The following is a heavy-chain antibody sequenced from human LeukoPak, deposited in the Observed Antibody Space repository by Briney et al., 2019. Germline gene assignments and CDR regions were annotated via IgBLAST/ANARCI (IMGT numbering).Heavy chain of an antibody. D-gene: IGHD2-21*01. CDR3: ARHGRVVYYFDY. Sequence: SETLSLTCTVSGGSISSSGYYWGWIRQPPGKGLEWIGSIYYSGSTYYNPSLKSRVTISVDTSKNQFSLKLSSVTAADTAVYYCARHGRVVYYFDYWGQGTLVTVSS. V-gene: IGHV4-39*01. CDR2: IYYSGST. CDR1: GGSISSSGYY. J-gene: IGHJ4*02.